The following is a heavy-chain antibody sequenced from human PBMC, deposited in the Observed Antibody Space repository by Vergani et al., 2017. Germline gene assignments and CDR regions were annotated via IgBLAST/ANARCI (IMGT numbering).Heavy chain of an antibody. J-gene: IGHJ4*02. D-gene: IGHD3-10*01. CDR2: ITAIGSA. CDR1: GGSLSGYF. Sequence: QVHLQQRGAGVLKPSETLSLTCGVIGGSLSGYFWSWIRQSPGRGLEWIGEITAIGSAKYSPSATSRVTISVDTSRGEFTMTVTSVTAADTGLYFCASRRPGLNLGSKSNAGTFDSWGQGNLVTVSS. V-gene: IGHV4-34*02. CDR3: ASRRPGLNLGSKSNAGTFDS.